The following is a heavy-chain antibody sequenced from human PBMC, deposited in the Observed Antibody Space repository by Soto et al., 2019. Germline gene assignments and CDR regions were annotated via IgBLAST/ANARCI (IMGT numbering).Heavy chain of an antibody. J-gene: IGHJ6*02. CDR3: ARDRPRENYGGNYYYHMDV. CDR1: GGTFSTYA. Sequence: SVKVSCKASGGTFSTYAISWVRQAPGQGLGWMGGIIPIFGTADYAQKFQGRVTITADESTTTAYMELSSLISEDTAVYYCARDRPRENYGGNYYYHMDVWGQGTTVTVS. CDR2: IIPIFGTA. D-gene: IGHD4-17*01. V-gene: IGHV1-69*13.